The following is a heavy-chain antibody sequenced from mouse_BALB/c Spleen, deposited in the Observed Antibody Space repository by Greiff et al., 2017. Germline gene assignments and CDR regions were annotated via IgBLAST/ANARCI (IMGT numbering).Heavy chain of an antibody. Sequence: QVQLQQSGAELMKPGASVKISCKATGYTFSSYWIEWVKQRPGHGLEWIGEILPGSGSTNYNEKFKGKATFTADTSSNTAYMQLSSLTSEDSAVYYCARRSSYGYFDYWGQGTTLTVSS. V-gene: IGHV1-9*01. CDR2: ILPGSGST. CDR3: ARRSSYGYFDY. CDR1: GYTFSSYW. J-gene: IGHJ2*01. D-gene: IGHD1-1*01.